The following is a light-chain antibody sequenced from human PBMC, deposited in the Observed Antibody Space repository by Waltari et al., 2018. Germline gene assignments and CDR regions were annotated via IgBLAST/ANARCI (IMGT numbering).Light chain of an antibody. J-gene: IGKJ1*01. Sequence: DIQMTQSPPSVSASVGDRVTITCRTTQTISTYLNWYQYKPGKDPKLLIFAASRLHSGVPSRFSGSGSGTDFTLTISSLQREDFAIYYCQQTHRTPGTFGHGTRVELK. V-gene: IGKV1-39*01. CDR3: QQTHRTPGT. CDR2: AAS. CDR1: QTISTY.